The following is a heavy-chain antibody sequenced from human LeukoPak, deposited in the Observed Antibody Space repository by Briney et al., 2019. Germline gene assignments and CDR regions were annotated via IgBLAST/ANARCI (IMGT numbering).Heavy chain of an antibody. D-gene: IGHD6-19*01. CDR3: VRQAGVS. Sequence: GESLRLSCTVTGFTITNYWMTWVRQAPGKGLECVAYIKGDGSEKNYVDSVEGRFSISRDNAKNSLYLQMNSLRAEDTAIYYCVRQAGVSWGQGTLVTVSS. CDR1: GFTITNYW. V-gene: IGHV3-7*01. J-gene: IGHJ5*02. CDR2: IKGDGSEK.